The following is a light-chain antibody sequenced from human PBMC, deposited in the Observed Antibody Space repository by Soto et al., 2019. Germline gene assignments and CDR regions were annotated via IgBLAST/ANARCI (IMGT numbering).Light chain of an antibody. J-gene: IGKJ5*01. CDR2: AAS. CDR3: QQYYSYQIT. V-gene: IGKV1-5*01. Sequence: IQMTQSHSTLSGSVGDRFTITCRAIQTISSWLAWYQQKPGKAPKLLIYAASTLQSGVPSRFSGSGSGTDFTLTISCLQSEDFATYYCQQYYSYQITFGQGTRLEI. CDR1: QTISSW.